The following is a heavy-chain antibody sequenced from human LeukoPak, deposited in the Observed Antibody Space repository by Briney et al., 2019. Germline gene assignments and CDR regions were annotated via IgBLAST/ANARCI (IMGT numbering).Heavy chain of an antibody. CDR3: ARGPRGYYYGSGSYYNYISSYFDY. D-gene: IGHD3-10*01. J-gene: IGHJ4*02. CDR1: GGSFSGYY. CDR2: INHSGST. Sequence: SETLSLTCAVYGGSFSGYYWSWIRQPPGKGLEWIGEINHSGSTNYNPSLKSRVTISVDTSKNKFSLKLSSVTAADTAVYYCARGPRGYYYGSGSYYNYISSYFDYWGQGTLVTVSS. V-gene: IGHV4-34*01.